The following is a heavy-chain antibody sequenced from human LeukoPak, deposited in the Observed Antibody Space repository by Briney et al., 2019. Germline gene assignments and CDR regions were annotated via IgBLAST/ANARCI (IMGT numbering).Heavy chain of an antibody. CDR2: INAGNGNT. D-gene: IGHD5-18*01. V-gene: IGHV1-3*03. CDR1: GYTFTFYA. Sequence: ASVKVSCKASGYTFTFYAIHWVRQAPGQRLEWMGRINAGNGNTKYSREFQGRVTITRDTSASTAYMELSSLRSEDMAVYYCAREGDSYGPFDYWGQGTLVTVSS. CDR3: AREGDSYGPFDY. J-gene: IGHJ4*02.